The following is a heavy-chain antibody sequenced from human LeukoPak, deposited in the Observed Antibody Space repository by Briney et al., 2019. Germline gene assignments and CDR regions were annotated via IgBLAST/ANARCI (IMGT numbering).Heavy chain of an antibody. V-gene: IGHV3-7*05. CDR2: IKQDGSEK. CDR1: GFTFSTCW. J-gene: IGHJ4*02. D-gene: IGHD6-13*01. CDR3: ARGESTSWRNFDY. Sequence: GGSLRLSCAASGFTFSTCWMSWVRQAPGKGLEWVANIKQDGSEKSYVDSVKGRFTISRDNAKSSLYLQMNSLRAEDTAVYYCARGESTSWRNFDYWGQGTLVTVSS.